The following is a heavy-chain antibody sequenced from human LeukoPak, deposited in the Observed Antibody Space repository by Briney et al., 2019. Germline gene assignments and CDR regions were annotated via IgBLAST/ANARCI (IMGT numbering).Heavy chain of an antibody. D-gene: IGHD2-2*01. J-gene: IGHJ3*02. V-gene: IGHV4-34*01. CDR2: IEHSGST. Sequence: TSETLSLTCAVYGGSFSDYYWGWIRQPPGKGLEWIGEIEHSGSTNYNPYLKSRVTISVDTSKNQFSLKLSSVTAADTAVYYCARDHCSSISCHSGAFDIWGQGTMVTVSS. CDR3: ARDHCSSISCHSGAFDI. CDR1: GGSFSDYY.